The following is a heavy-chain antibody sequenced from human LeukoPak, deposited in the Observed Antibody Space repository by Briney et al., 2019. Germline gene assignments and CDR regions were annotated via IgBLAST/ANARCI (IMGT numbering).Heavy chain of an antibody. CDR3: ARDRNYDSTYGMDV. V-gene: IGHV4-59*01. Sequence: SETLSLTCTVSGGSISSYYWSWIRQPPGKGLEWIGYIYYSGSTNSNPSLKSRVTISVDTSKNQFSLKLSSVTAADTAVYYCARDRNYDSTYGMDVWGQGTRSPSP. D-gene: IGHD3-22*01. CDR1: GGSISSYY. J-gene: IGHJ6*02. CDR2: IYYSGST.